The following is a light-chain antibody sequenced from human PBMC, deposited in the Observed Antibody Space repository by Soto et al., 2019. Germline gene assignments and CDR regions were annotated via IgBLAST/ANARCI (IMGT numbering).Light chain of an antibody. Sequence: EIVMTQSPYTLSVSPGERATLSCWASQSVSSNLAWYQQKTGQAPRLLIYGASTRATGIPARFSGSVYGTEFSLTISSLQSEDFAVYYCQQYNSWPLTFGGGTKVDIK. CDR2: GAS. V-gene: IGKV3-15*01. CDR1: QSVSSN. J-gene: IGKJ4*01. CDR3: QQYNSWPLT.